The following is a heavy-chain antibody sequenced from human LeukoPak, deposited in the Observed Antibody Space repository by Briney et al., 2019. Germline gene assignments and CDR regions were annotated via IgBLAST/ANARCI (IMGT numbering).Heavy chain of an antibody. Sequence: SETLSLTCAVYGGSFSGYYWSWIRQPPGKGLEWIGEIGQSGDTKYNASLKSRVSLSVDTSKNQISLKMNFVTAADTALYYCARGHLRTGTREFDSWGQGTLVIVSS. V-gene: IGHV4-34*01. CDR2: IGQSGDT. D-gene: IGHD1-7*01. CDR1: GGSFSGYY. CDR3: ARGHLRTGTREFDS. J-gene: IGHJ4*02.